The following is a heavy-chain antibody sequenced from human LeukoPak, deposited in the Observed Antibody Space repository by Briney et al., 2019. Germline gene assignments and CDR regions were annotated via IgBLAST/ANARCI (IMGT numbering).Heavy chain of an antibody. CDR3: ARMEEGLGQCKSSGCYWLDP. V-gene: IGHV4-59*01. D-gene: IGHD2-2*01. Sequence: SETLSLTCNVSGGSISGYYWSWLRQPPGKGLEWIGFIYYSGITNYNPSLKSRVTFSVDTPKNQFSLKLKSVTAADTAVYYCARMEEGLGQCKSSGCYWLDPWGQGTLVTVSS. J-gene: IGHJ5*02. CDR2: IYYSGIT. CDR1: GGSISGYY.